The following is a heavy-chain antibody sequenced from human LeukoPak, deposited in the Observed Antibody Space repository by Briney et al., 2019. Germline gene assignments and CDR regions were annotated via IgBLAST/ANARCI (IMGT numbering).Heavy chain of an antibody. CDR3: AKVVQYTASTGTGLAS. CDR1: GFNFMNFG. CDR2: IWYDGSFI. J-gene: IGHJ4*02. D-gene: IGHD6-13*01. V-gene: IGHV3-33*06. Sequence: PWGSLRLSCAASGFNFMNFGMHWVRQAPGKGLDWVAVIWYDGSFIYYADSVRGRFIISRDNAKNTLYLQMNSVRAEDTAIYYCAKVVQYTASTGTGLASWGQGTLVTVSS.